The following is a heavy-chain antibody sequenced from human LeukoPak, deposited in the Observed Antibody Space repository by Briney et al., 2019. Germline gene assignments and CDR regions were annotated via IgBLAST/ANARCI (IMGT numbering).Heavy chain of an antibody. CDR1: GGSFSGYY. V-gene: IGHV4-34*01. D-gene: IGHD1-26*01. CDR2: INHSGST. J-gene: IGHJ4*02. CDR3: ARGPFIVGATLDY. Sequence: PSETLSLTCAVYGGSFSGYYWSWIRQPPGKGLEWIGEINHSGSTNYNPSLKSRVTISVDTSKNQFPLKLSSVTAADTAVYYCARGPFIVGATLDYWGQGTLVTVSS.